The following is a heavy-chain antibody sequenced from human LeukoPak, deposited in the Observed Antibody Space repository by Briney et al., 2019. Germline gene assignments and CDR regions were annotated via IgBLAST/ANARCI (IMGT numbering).Heavy chain of an antibody. D-gene: IGHD4-17*01. CDR2: ISSSSSYI. Sequence: GGSLRLSCAASGSTFSSYSMNWVRQAPGKGLEWVSSISSSSSYIYYADSVKGRFTISGDNAKNSLYLQMNSLRAEDTAVYYCARGGNYGDFFDYWGQGTLVTVSS. V-gene: IGHV3-21*01. CDR3: ARGGNYGDFFDY. CDR1: GSTFSSYS. J-gene: IGHJ4*02.